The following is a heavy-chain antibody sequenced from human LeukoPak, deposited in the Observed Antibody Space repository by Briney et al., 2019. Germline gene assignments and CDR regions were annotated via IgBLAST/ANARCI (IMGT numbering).Heavy chain of an antibody. CDR1: GGSISSSSYY. CDR2: IYYSGST. Sequence: PSETLSLTCTVSGGSISSSSYYWGWIRQPPGKGLEWIGSIYYSGSTYYNPSLKSRVTISVDTSKNQFSLKLSSVTAADTAVYYCALLTFGELFDYWGQGTLVTVSS. V-gene: IGHV4-39*01. CDR3: ALLTFGELFDY. D-gene: IGHD3-10*01. J-gene: IGHJ4*02.